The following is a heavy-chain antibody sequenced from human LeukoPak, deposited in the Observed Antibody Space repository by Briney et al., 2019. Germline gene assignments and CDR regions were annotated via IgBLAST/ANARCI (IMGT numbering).Heavy chain of an antibody. CDR2: INPDGSQK. Sequence: PGRSLRLSCTASGFTFSDYAMSWVRQAPGKGLEWVASINPDGSQKYYLDSVKGRFTISRDNTKNSLYLQMYSLGAEDTAVYYCARLLGTATTYDYWGQGTLVTVSS. V-gene: IGHV3-7*01. J-gene: IGHJ4*02. D-gene: IGHD5-24*01. CDR3: ARLLGTATTYDY. CDR1: GFTFSDYA.